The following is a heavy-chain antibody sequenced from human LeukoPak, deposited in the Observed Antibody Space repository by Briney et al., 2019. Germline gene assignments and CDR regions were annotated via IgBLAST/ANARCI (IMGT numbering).Heavy chain of an antibody. D-gene: IGHD3-3*01. CDR1: GGSISSYY. CDR2: IYYSGST. Sequence: SETLSLTSTVSGGSISSYYWSWIREPPGKRLEWIGYIYYSGSTNYNPSLKSRVTISVDTSKNQLSLKLSSVTAADTAVYYCARHRRERFLEWFPVDYWGQGTLVTVSS. V-gene: IGHV4-59*08. CDR3: ARHRRERFLEWFPVDY. J-gene: IGHJ4*02.